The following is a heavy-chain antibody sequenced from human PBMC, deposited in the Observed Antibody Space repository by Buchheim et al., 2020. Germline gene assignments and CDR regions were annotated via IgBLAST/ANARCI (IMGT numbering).Heavy chain of an antibody. CDR1: GFIYSSYG. Sequence: QVQLVESGGGVVQPGRSLRLSCAASGFIYSSYGMHWVRQAPGKGLEWVAFIRYDGSNKYYADSVKGRFTISRDNSKNTLYLQMNRRRAEDTAVYYCAKEIVVVPADRRVGDGMDVWGQGTT. CDR2: IRYDGSNK. J-gene: IGHJ6*02. V-gene: IGHV3-30*02. D-gene: IGHD2-2*01. CDR3: AKEIVVVPADRRVGDGMDV.